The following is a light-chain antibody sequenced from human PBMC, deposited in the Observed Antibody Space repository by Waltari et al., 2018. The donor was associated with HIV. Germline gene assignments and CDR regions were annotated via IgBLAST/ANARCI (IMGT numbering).Light chain of an antibody. J-gene: IGKJ4*01. V-gene: IGKV3-15*01. CDR3: QQFHNWPHT. CDR2: GAS. CDR1: QSLSSY. Sequence: EIVLTQSPPTLSVSPGETAPLSCRASQSLSSYLAWYQHIPGQAPRLLIYGASTRAPGTPVRFSGGGSGTEFSLTISSLRSEDSAVYYCQQFHNWPHTFGGGTKVEIK.